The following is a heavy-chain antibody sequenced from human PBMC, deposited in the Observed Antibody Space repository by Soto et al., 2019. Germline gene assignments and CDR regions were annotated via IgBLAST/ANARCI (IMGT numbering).Heavy chain of an antibody. D-gene: IGHD4-17*01. CDR3: ATSRGLYDYGST. CDR1: GYTFTKYY. J-gene: IGHJ5*02. Sequence: ASVKVSCKASGYTFTKYYIHWVRQAPGQGLQWLGIINPSGGATTYAQKFQGRVTMTRDTSTSTVFLELRSLRSEDTAIFYCATSRGLYDYGSTWGQGTLVTAPQ. V-gene: IGHV1-46*01. CDR2: INPSGGAT.